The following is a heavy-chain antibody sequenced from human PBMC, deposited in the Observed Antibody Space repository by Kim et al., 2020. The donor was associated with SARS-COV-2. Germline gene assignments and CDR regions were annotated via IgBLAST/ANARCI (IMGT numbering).Heavy chain of an antibody. J-gene: IGHJ6*02. CDR3: ARQQKVRGVIIEVYGMDV. CDR1: GYSFTSYW. Sequence: GESLKISCKGSGYSFTSYWIGWVRQMPGKGLEWMGIIYPGDSDTRYSPSFQGQVTISADKSISTAYLQWSSLKASDTAMYYCARQQKVRGVIIEVYGMDVWGQGTTVTVSS. CDR2: IYPGDSDT. D-gene: IGHD3-10*01. V-gene: IGHV5-51*01.